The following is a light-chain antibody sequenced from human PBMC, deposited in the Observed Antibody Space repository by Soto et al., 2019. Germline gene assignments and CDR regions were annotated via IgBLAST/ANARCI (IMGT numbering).Light chain of an antibody. Sequence: DIVMTQSPESLAVSLGERATIKCKSSQSILYNSNNKNYLAWYQQKAGQPPKLLISWASTRESGVPDRFSGSGSGTDFTLTITNLQAEDVAVYFCHQYYNTPSWTFCQGTKVEIK. CDR1: QSILYNSNNKNY. CDR2: WAS. V-gene: IGKV4-1*01. CDR3: HQYYNTPSWT. J-gene: IGKJ1*01.